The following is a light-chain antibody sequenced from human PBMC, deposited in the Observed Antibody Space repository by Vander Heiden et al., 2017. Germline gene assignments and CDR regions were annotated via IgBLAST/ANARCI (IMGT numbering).Light chain of an antibody. CDR1: QSVSSSY. Sequence: EIVLTQSPGTLSLSPGERATLSCRASQSVSSSYLAWYQQKPGQAPRLLIYGASSRATAIPDRLSGSGSGTDFTLTISRLEPEDFAVYYCHQDCSSPPTFGAGTKVEIK. V-gene: IGKV3-20*01. J-gene: IGKJ4*01. CDR2: GAS. CDR3: HQDCSSPPT.